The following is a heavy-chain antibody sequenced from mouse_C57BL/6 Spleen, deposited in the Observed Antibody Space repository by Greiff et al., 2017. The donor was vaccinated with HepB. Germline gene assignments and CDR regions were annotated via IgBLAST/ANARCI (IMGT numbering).Heavy chain of an antibody. CDR2: IYPGSGST. CDR1: GYTFTDYY. D-gene: IGHD2-3*01. V-gene: IGHV1-26*01. J-gene: IGHJ3*01. Sequence: EVQLQHSGPELVKPGASVKISCKASGYTFTDYYMNWVKQSHGKSLEWIGDIYPGSGSTNYNEKFKSKATLTVDTSSSTAYMQLSSLTSEDSAVYYCARDGYYEAWFAYWGQGTLVTVSA. CDR3: ARDGYYEAWFAY.